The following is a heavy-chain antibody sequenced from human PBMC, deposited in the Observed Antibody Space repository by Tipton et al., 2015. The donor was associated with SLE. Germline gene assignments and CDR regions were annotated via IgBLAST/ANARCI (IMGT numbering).Heavy chain of an antibody. V-gene: IGHV4-59*08. CDR1: GGSINNYY. J-gene: IGHJ4*02. CDR2: IYYSGST. Sequence: LRLSCTVSGGSINNYYWSWIRQPPGKGLEWIGYIYYSGSTNYNPSLKSRVTISVDTSKNQFSLKLSSVTAADTAVYYCARHRLDYDYVWGSYRYFDYWGQGTLVTVSS. CDR3: ARHRLDYDYVWGSYRYFDY. D-gene: IGHD3-16*02.